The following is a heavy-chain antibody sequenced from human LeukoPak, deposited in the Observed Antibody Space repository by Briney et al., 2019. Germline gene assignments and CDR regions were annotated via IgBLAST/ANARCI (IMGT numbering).Heavy chain of an antibody. Sequence: GASVKVSCKASGGTFSSYAISWVRQAPGQGLEWMGGIIPIFGPANYAQKFQGRVTITADESTSTAYIELSSLRSEDTAVYHCARPTNSYSYGPPTVYGMDVWGQGTTVTVSS. CDR1: GGTFSSYA. D-gene: IGHD5-18*01. J-gene: IGHJ6*02. V-gene: IGHV1-69*13. CDR3: ARPTNSYSYGPPTVYGMDV. CDR2: IIPIFGPA.